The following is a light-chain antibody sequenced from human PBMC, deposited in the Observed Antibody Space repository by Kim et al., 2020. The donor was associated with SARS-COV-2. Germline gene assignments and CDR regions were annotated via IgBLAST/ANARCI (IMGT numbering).Light chain of an antibody. CDR3: VLYMGSGISV. CDR1: SGSVSTSYY. Sequence: QTVVTQEPSFSVSPGGTVTLTCGLSSGSVSTSYYPSWYQQTPGQAPRTLIYSTNTRSSGVPDRFSGSILGNKAALTITGAPADDESDYYWVLYMGSGISVFGRGTQLTVL. V-gene: IGLV8-61*01. CDR2: STN. J-gene: IGLJ2*01.